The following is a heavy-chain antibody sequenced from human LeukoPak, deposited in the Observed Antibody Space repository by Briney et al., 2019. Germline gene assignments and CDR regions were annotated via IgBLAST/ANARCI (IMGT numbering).Heavy chain of an antibody. J-gene: IGHJ5*02. CDR3: ARIAAAGYSHLFDP. V-gene: IGHV1-69*04. D-gene: IGHD6-13*01. CDR2: IIPILGIA. Sequence: SVKVSCKASGGTFSSYAISWVRQAPGQGLEWMGRIIPILGIANYAQKFQGRVTITADKSTSTAYMELSSLKSEDTAVYYCARIAAAGYSHLFDPWGQGTLVTVSS. CDR1: GGTFSSYA.